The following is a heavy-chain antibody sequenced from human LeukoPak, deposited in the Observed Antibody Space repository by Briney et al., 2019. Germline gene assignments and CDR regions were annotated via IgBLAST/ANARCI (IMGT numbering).Heavy chain of an antibody. CDR3: ATDDKYAPSS. CDR2: IINDGSYT. J-gene: IGHJ5*02. V-gene: IGHV3-74*01. CDR1: GFTFSPVW. Sequence: GGSLRPSCAASGFTFSPVWMHWVRQAPGKGLMWVSHIINDGSYTTYADSVKGRFTISRDNAKNTVYLQMNSLRAEDTAVYYCATDDKYAPSSWGQGTLVTVSS. D-gene: IGHD2-2*01.